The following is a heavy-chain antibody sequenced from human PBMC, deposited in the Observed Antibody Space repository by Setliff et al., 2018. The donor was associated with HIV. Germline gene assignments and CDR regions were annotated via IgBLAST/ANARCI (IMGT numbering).Heavy chain of an antibody. CDR2: ISYSGNT. CDR3: ARQSGYTRGWDIFGVVAGSFDI. J-gene: IGHJ3*02. Sequence: PSETLSLTCTVSGGSISSSNYYWGWIRQPPGKGLELIGTISYSGNTYYRPSLKSRVTISVDTSKNQFSLRLNSVTAADTAVYYCARQSGYTRGWDIFGVVAGSFDIWGLGTMVTVSS. D-gene: IGHD3-3*01. V-gene: IGHV4-39*01. CDR1: GGSISSSNYY.